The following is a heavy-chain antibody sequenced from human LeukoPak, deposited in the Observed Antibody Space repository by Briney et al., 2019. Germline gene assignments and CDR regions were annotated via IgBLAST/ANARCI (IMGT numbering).Heavy chain of an antibody. V-gene: IGHV4-61*01. Sequence: SETLSLTCTVSGGSVSSGSYYWSWIRQPPGKGLEWIGYIFYSGSTTYNPFLKSRVTISVDTSKNQFSLKLSSVTAADTAVYYCARDPGRRQQLGYFDYWGQGTLVTVSS. CDR3: ARDPGRRQQLGYFDY. CDR2: IFYSGST. J-gene: IGHJ4*02. CDR1: GGSVSSGSYY. D-gene: IGHD5-24*01.